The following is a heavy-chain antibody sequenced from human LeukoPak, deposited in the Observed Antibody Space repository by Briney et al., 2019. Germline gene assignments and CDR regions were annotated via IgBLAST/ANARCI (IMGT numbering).Heavy chain of an antibody. Sequence: GGSLRLSCAASGFTFSSYGMHWVRQAPGKGLEWVSYISSSGSTTYYAGSVKGRFTISRDNAKNSLYLQMNSLRAEDTAVYYCASSSGDYGDYNWFDPWGQGTLVTVSS. D-gene: IGHD4-17*01. V-gene: IGHV3-48*04. CDR2: ISSSGSTT. J-gene: IGHJ5*02. CDR1: GFTFSSYG. CDR3: ASSSGDYGDYNWFDP.